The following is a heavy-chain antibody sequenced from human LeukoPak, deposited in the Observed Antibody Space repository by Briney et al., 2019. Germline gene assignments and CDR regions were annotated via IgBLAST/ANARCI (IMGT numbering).Heavy chain of an antibody. D-gene: IGHD2-2*01. V-gene: IGHV1-69*01. CDR1: GGTFSSYA. CDR2: IIPIFGTA. Sequence: SVKVSCKASGGTFSSYAISWVRQAPGQGLEWMGGIIPIFGTANYAQKFQGRVTITADESTSTAYMELSSLRSEDTAVYYCATSEGYCSSTSCSFAYFDYWGREPWSPSPQ. J-gene: IGHJ4*02. CDR3: ATSEGYCSSTSCSFAYFDY.